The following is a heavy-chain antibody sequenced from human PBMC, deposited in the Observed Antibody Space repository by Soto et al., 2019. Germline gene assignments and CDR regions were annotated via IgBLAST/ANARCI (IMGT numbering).Heavy chain of an antibody. V-gene: IGHV3-21*01. CDR1: GFTFRNYT. Sequence: WGSLRLSCVVSGFTFRNYTMKWVRHAPGKGLEWVSVIRGFRHYTFYADSVKGRFTISRDNAKSSLYLQMNSLRAEDTAVYYCARDRGYDAHDYYYNAMDVWGQGTTVTVSS. CDR3: ARDRGYDAHDYYYNAMDV. D-gene: IGHD2-15*01. CDR2: IRGFRHYT. J-gene: IGHJ6*02.